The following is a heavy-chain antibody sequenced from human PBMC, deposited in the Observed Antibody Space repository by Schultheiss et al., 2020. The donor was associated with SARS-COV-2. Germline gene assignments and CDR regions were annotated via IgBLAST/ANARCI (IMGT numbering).Heavy chain of an antibody. V-gene: IGHV4-34*01. CDR3: ARVLGGATVVTLAFDY. CDR2: INHSGST. Sequence: SETLSLTCAVYGGSFSGYYWSWIRQPPGKGLEWIGEINHSGSTNYNPSLKSRVTILVDTSKNQFSLKLSSVTAADTAVYYCARVLGGATVVTLAFDYWGQGTLVTVSS. CDR1: GGSFSGYY. D-gene: IGHD4-23*01. J-gene: IGHJ4*02.